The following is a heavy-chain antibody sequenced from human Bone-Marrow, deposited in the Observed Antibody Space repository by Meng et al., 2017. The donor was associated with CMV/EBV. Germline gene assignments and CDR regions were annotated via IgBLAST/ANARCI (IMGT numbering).Heavy chain of an antibody. J-gene: IGHJ6*01. Sequence: ASVKVSCKASGYTFTSYGISWVRQAPGQGLEWMGWISAYNGNTNYAQKLQGRVTMTTDTSTSTAYMELRSLRSDDTAVYYCARDAYCSSTSCRGDYYYGMDVWGQGTTVTRYS. D-gene: IGHD2-2*01. CDR2: ISAYNGNT. V-gene: IGHV1-18*01. CDR1: GYTFTSYG. CDR3: ARDAYCSSTSCRGDYYYGMDV.